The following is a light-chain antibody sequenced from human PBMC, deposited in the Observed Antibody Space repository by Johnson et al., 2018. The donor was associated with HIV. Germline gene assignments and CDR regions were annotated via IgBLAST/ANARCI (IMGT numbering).Light chain of an antibody. CDR1: SSNIGNNF. CDR2: ANN. Sequence: QSVLTQPPSVSAAPGQKVTISCSGSSSNIGNNFVSWYQQLPGTAPKLLIYANNKRPSGIADRFSGSKSGTSATLGITGLQTGDEADYYCGTWDSSLSAWGVFGTGTKVTVL. J-gene: IGLJ1*01. V-gene: IGLV1-51*02. CDR3: GTWDSSLSAWGV.